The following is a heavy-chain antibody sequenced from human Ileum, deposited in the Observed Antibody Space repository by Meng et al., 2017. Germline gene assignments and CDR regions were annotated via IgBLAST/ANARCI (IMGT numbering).Heavy chain of an antibody. J-gene: IGHJ4*02. Sequence: QVHLQESGPGLVEPSGTLSLACSVAGGSISSSFYWSCVRQSPGKGREWIGQIYLAGSPTYNPSLESRVTISVDKSKNQFSLRLTSVTAADTAIFYCVRHGGKYFDSWGQGTLVTVSS. CDR2: IYLAGSP. CDR1: GGSISSSFY. CDR3: VRHGGKYFDS. D-gene: IGHD2-15*01. V-gene: IGHV4-4*02.